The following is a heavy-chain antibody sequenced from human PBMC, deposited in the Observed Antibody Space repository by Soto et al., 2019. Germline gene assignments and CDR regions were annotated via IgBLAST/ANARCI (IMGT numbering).Heavy chain of an antibody. D-gene: IGHD3-22*01. J-gene: IGHJ3*02. V-gene: IGHV3-30*18. CDR3: AKKAVAYYYDSPDAFDI. Sequence: GGSLRLSCAASGFTFSSYGMHWVRQAPGKGLEWVAVISYDGSNKYYADSVKGRFTISRYNSKNTLYLQMNSLRAEDTAVYYCAKKAVAYYYDSPDAFDIWGQGTMVTVSS. CDR2: ISYDGSNK. CDR1: GFTFSSYG.